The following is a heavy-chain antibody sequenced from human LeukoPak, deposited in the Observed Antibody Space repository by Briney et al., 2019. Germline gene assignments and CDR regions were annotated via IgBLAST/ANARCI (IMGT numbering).Heavy chain of an antibody. D-gene: IGHD3-10*02. J-gene: IGHJ4*02. CDR3: ARGRDGFMSDFDS. V-gene: IGHV4-4*07. CDR2: IYTTGST. Sequence: SETLSLTCTVSGGSIRSYYWNWIRQPAGKGLEWIGRIYTTGSTYYNPSLKSRVTTSVDTSKNQFSLKLRSLTAADTAVYYCARGRDGFMSDFDSWGQGTLVTASS. CDR1: GGSIRSYY.